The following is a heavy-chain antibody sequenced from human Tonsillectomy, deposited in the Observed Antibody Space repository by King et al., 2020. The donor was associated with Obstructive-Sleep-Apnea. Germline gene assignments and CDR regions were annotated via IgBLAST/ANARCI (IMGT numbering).Heavy chain of an antibody. Sequence: QLQESGPGLVKPSETLSLTCTVSGCSISSSTYYWGWIRQPPGKGLEWIGGINYSGSTYYNPSLKSRVTISVDTSKNQFSLKLSSVTAADTAVYYCARHGVNYYVSGRYGWFDPWGQGTLVTVSS. V-gene: IGHV4-39*01. D-gene: IGHD3-10*01. J-gene: IGHJ5*02. CDR3: ARHGVNYYVSGRYGWFDP. CDR1: GCSISSSTYY. CDR2: INYSGST.